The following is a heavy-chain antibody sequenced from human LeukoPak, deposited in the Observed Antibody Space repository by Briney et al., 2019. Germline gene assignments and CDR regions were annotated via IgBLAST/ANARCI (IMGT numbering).Heavy chain of an antibody. CDR1: GFTFSRSW. CDR3: AKLLGDVTTFDY. J-gene: IGHJ4*02. Sequence: GESLRLSCAGSGFTFSRSWMTWVRQAAGKGLEWVASINQDGSLEHYMDSVKGRFTISRDNAENSLYLQMNSLRAEDTAVYYCAKLLGDVTTFDYWGQGTLVTVSS. D-gene: IGHD4-11*01. V-gene: IGHV3-7*01. CDR2: INQDGSLE.